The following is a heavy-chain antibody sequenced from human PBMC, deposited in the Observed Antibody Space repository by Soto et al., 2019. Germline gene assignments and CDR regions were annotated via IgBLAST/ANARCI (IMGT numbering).Heavy chain of an antibody. V-gene: IGHV4-4*02. CDR1: GVPISSNNW. D-gene: IGHD1-26*01. J-gene: IGHJ5*02. CDR2: IFHSGST. Sequence: QVQLQESGPGLVKPSGTLFLTCASSGVPISSNNWWMWVRQPPGKGLEWIGEIFHSGSTHYRPSLMSRVTISVDQSQKYFALDLTAVAAADTAVYYWGRGYSGTDSTSWGQGTMVTVA. CDR3: GRGYSGTDSTS.